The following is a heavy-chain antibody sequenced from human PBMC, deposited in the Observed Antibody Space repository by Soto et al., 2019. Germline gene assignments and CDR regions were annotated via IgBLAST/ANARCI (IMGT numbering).Heavy chain of an antibody. D-gene: IGHD3-22*01. CDR2: ISYDESNK. CDR3: TKAVVVITTYFQH. V-gene: IGHV3-30*18. CDR1: GFTFSSYG. Sequence: QVQLVESGGGVVQPGRSLRLSCAASGFTFSSYGMHWVRQAPGKGLEWVAVISYDESNKYYADSVKGRFTISRDNSKNTLDLEMNSLRAEDTAVYYCTKAVVVITTYFQHWGKGTLVTVSS. J-gene: IGHJ1*01.